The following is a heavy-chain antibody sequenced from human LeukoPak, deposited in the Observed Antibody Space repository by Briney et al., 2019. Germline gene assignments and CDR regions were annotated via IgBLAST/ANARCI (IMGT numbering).Heavy chain of an antibody. CDR3: AREISGYYYDSSGPTGAFDI. V-gene: IGHV4-39*07. J-gene: IGHJ3*02. CDR2: IYYSGST. Sequence: SETLSLTCTVSGGSISSSSYYWGWIRQPPGKGLEWIGSIYYSGSTYYNPSLKSRVTISVDTSKNQFSLKLSSVTAADTAVYYCAREISGYYYDSSGPTGAFDIWGQGTMVTVSS. D-gene: IGHD3-22*01. CDR1: GGSISSSSYY.